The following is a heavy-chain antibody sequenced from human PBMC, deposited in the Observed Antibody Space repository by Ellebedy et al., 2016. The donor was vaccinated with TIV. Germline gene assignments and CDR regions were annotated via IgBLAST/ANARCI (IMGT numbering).Heavy chain of an antibody. Sequence: SETLSLTCFASGGSITNYYWSWIRQPPGKGLEWVGYIYYSGSTTYNTNYNPSLKSRVTISVDTSKNQFSLKVNSVTAADTAVYYCASIQGYGDYVFVYWGLGILVTVSS. CDR3: ASIQGYGDYVFVY. J-gene: IGHJ4*02. V-gene: IGHV4-59*08. CDR1: GGSITNYY. CDR2: IYYSGSTTYNT. D-gene: IGHD4-17*01.